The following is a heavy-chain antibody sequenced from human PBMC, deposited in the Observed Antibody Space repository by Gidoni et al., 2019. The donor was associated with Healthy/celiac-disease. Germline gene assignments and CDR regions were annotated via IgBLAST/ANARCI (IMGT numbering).Heavy chain of an antibody. CDR1: GFTFSSYA. CDR2: ISGSGGST. J-gene: IGHJ4*02. D-gene: IGHD3-3*01. Sequence: EVQLLESGGGLVQPGGSLRLSCAASGFTFSSYAMSWVRQAPGKGLEWVSAISGSGGSTYYADSVKGRFTISRDNSKNTLHLQMNSLRAEDTAVYYCANRPRLTTGSLRYGGQGTLVTVSS. V-gene: IGHV3-23*01. CDR3: ANRPRLTTGSLRY.